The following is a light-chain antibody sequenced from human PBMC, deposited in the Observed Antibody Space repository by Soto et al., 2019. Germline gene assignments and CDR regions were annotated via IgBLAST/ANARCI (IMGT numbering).Light chain of an antibody. Sequence: QSALTQPPSAPGSPGQSVTISCTGTSSDVGGYNYVSWYQQHPGKAPKLMIYEVSKRPSGVPDRFSGSKSGNTASLTVSGLQAEDEADYYCSSYAGSNNFGVFGGGTNLTVL. CDR2: EVS. CDR1: SSDVGGYNY. J-gene: IGLJ2*01. CDR3: SSYAGSNNFGV. V-gene: IGLV2-8*01.